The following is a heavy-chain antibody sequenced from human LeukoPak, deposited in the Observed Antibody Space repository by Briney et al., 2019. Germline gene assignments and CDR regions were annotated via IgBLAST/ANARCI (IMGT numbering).Heavy chain of an antibody. CDR1: GRYFTGYY. D-gene: IGHD2-21*02. V-gene: IGHV4-34*01. CDR2: INHSGST. Sequence: SETLSLSCAVDGRYFTGYYWSWIRQPPGKGLEWIGEINHSGSTNYNPSLKSRVTISIDTSKNQFSLKLSSVTAADTAVYYCAMAVTSILATEGYYFDYWGQGTLVTVSS. CDR3: AMAVTSILATEGYYFDY. J-gene: IGHJ4*02.